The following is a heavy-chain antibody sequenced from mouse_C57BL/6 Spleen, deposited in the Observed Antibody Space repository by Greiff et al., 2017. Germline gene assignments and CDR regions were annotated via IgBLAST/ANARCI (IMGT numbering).Heavy chain of an antibody. CDR2: INYDGSST. V-gene: IGHV5-16*01. CDR3: ARDGGQLYVFDY. Sequence: VMLVESEGGLVQPGSSMKLSCTASGFTFSDYYMAWVRQVPEKGLEWVANINYDGSSTYYLDSLKSRFIISRDNAKNILYLQMSSLKSEDTATYYCARDGGQLYVFDYWGQGTTLTVSS. D-gene: IGHD3-3*01. J-gene: IGHJ2*01. CDR1: GFTFSDYY.